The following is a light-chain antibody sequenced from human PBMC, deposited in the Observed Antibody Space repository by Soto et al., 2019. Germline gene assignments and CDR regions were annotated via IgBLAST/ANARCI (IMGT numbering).Light chain of an antibody. CDR3: QQRSNWPPLT. CDR1: QSVSNNY. V-gene: IGKV3-11*01. Sequence: TQSPSTLSASLVYGFTITCLSSQSVSNNYLAWYQQKPGQAPRLLIYDASNRATGIPARFSGSGSGTDFTLTISSLEPEDFAVYYCQQRSNWPPLTFGGGTKVDNK. CDR2: DAS. J-gene: IGKJ4*01.